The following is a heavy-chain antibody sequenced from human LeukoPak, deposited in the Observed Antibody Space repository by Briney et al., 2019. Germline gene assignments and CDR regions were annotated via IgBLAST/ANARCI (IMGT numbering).Heavy chain of an antibody. Sequence: SETLPLTCTVSGGSISSSSYYWGWIRQPPGKGLEWIGSIYYSGSAYYNPSLKSRVTISVDTSKNQFSLKLSSVTAADTAVYYCARCVQQLPHYWGQGTLVTVSS. V-gene: IGHV4-39*01. J-gene: IGHJ4*02. D-gene: IGHD6-13*01. CDR2: IYYSGSA. CDR1: GGSISSSSYY. CDR3: ARCVQQLPHY.